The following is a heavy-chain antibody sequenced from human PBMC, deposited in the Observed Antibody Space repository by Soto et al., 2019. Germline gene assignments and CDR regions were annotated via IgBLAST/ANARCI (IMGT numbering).Heavy chain of an antibody. Sequence: VQLVESGGGLVKPGGSLRLSCAASGFTFSDYSMSWIRQAPGKGLEWVSYISSSGSTIYYADSVKGRFTISRDNAKKSLQMQMKRLRAKDADVYYSASTESGGPVWRWGQGTLVTVSS. V-gene: IGHV3-11*01. CDR3: ASTESGGPVWR. J-gene: IGHJ4*02. CDR1: GFTFSDYS. CDR2: ISSSGSTI. D-gene: IGHD2-15*01.